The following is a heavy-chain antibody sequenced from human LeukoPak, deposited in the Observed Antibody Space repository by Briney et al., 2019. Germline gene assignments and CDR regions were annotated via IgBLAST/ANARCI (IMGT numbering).Heavy chain of an antibody. D-gene: IGHD1-26*01. Sequence: GGSLRLSCAATGFPFSAYEMNWVRQAPGKGLEWVSYISVSGDTIYYADSVRGRFTVSRDNAKNTLYLQMNSLRVEDTAVYYCARVIGWDEPFDLWGHGTLVTVSS. CDR3: ARVIGWDEPFDL. CDR1: GFPFSAYE. V-gene: IGHV3-48*03. CDR2: ISVSGDTI. J-gene: IGHJ3*01.